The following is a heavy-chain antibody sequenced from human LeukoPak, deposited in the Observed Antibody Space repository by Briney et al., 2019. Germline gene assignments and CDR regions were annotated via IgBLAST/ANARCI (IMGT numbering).Heavy chain of an antibody. J-gene: IGHJ6*03. CDR1: GGSISSYY. Sequence: SETLSLTCTVSGGSISSYYWSWIRQPAGKGLEWIGRIYTSGSTNYNPSLKSRVTMSVDTSKNQFSLKLSSVTAADTAVYYCARGSPFYGFWSGEDQGYMDVWGKGTTVTVSS. CDR3: ARGSPFYGFWSGEDQGYMDV. D-gene: IGHD3-3*01. CDR2: IYTSGST. V-gene: IGHV4-4*07.